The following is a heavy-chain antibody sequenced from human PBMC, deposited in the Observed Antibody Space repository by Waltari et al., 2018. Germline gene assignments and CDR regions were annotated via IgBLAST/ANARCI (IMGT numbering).Heavy chain of an antibody. Sequence: QVQLQESGPGLVKPSQTLSLTCTVSGGSISSGSYYWSWIRQPAGKGLEWIGYIYTSGSTNYNPSLKSRVTISVDTSKNQFSLKLSSVTAADTAVYYCARRLRWQYELDWYFDLWGRGTLVTVSS. D-gene: IGHD4-17*01. CDR3: ARRLRWQYELDWYFDL. V-gene: IGHV4-61*09. CDR2: IYTSGST. CDR1: GGSISSGSYY. J-gene: IGHJ2*01.